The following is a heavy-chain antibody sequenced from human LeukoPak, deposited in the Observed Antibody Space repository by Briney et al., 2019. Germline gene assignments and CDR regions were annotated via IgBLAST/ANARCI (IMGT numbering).Heavy chain of an antibody. CDR3: ARGKNENYYYYYGMDV. V-gene: IGHV3-48*01. CDR2: ISSGSSSI. Sequence: QPGGSLRLSCEASGFTFSPYSMNWVRQAPGKGPEWVSYISSGSSSIYYADSVKGRFTVSRDNAKNSLYLQMNSLRGEDTAVYYCARGKNENYYYYYGMDVWGQGTTVTVSS. J-gene: IGHJ6*02. CDR1: GFTFSPYS.